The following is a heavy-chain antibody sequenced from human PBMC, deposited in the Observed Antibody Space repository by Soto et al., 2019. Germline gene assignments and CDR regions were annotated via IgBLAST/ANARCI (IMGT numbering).Heavy chain of an antibody. V-gene: IGHV1-69*13. J-gene: IGHJ4*02. Sequence: GASVKVSCKASGGTFSSYAISWVRQAPGQGLEWMGGIIPIFGTANYAQKFQGRVTITADESTSTAYMELSSLRSEDTAVYYCARDGSAGTWSNYWGQGTLVTVSS. CDR1: GGTFSSYA. D-gene: IGHD6-19*01. CDR2: IIPIFGTA. CDR3: ARDGSAGTWSNY.